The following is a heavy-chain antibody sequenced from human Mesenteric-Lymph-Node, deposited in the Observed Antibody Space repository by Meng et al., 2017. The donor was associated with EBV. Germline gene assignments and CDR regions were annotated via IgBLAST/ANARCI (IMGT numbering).Heavy chain of an antibody. J-gene: IGHJ2*01. CDR2: TYYRSKWYN. V-gene: IGHV6-1*01. Sequence: QVQLQQSGPGLVQPSQTPSLTGVISGDSVSSSSAAWTWIRQSPSRGLEWLGRTYYRSKWYNDYAVFVKSRITINPDTSKNQFSLQLNSVTPEDTAVYYCARGATSVFDLWGRGTLVTVYS. CDR3: ARGATSVFDL. CDR1: GDSVSSSSAA.